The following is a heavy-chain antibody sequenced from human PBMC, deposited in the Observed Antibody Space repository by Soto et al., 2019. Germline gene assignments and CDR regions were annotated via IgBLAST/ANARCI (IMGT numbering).Heavy chain of an antibody. CDR3: AKDGGKDGYFGNWFDP. CDR2: IIPILRTP. CDR1: GGTFSNYA. V-gene: IGHV1-69*13. J-gene: IGHJ5*02. Sequence: SVKVSCKASGGTFSNYAISWVRQAPGQGLEWMGGIIPILRTPIYAGKFEDRVTISADEFTNTAYMELSSLRSDDTAVYYCAKDGGKDGYFGNWFDPWGQGTLVTVSS. D-gene: IGHD5-12*01.